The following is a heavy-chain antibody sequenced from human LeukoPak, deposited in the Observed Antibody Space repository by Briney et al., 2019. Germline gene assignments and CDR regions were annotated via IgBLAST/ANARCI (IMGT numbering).Heavy chain of an antibody. D-gene: IGHD6-19*01. Sequence: GGSLRLSCAASGFTLSSDTMSWVRQAPGKGLEWVSGISGSGDSTYYADSVKGRFTISRDNSKNTLYLEMNSLRAEDTAVYYCAKDHTSGWSDYWGQGTLVTVSS. J-gene: IGHJ4*02. V-gene: IGHV3-23*01. CDR3: AKDHTSGWSDY. CDR2: ISGSGDST. CDR1: GFTLSSDT.